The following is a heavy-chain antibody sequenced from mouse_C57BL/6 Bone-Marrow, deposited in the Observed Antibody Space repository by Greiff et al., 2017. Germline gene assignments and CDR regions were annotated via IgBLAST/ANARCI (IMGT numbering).Heavy chain of an antibody. CDR3: ARSRGKAMDY. CDR2: IRNKANGYTT. V-gene: IGHV7-3*01. CDR1: GFTFTDYY. J-gene: IGHJ4*01. Sequence: DVMLVESGGGLVQPGGSLSLSCAASGFTFTDYYMSWVRQPPGKALEWLGFIRNKANGYTTEYSASVKGRFTISRDNSQSILYLQMNALRAEDSATYYCARSRGKAMDYWGQGTSVTVSS.